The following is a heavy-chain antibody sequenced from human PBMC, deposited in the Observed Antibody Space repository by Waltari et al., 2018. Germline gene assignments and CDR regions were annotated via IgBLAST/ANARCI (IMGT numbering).Heavy chain of an antibody. V-gene: IGHV3-48*03. CDR1: GFTSGSSE. D-gene: IGHD3-16*01. CDR2: IDTSDSSI. CDR3: ARVGGYYYDYMDV. J-gene: IGHJ6*03. Sequence: EVQLVESGGGLEQPGGSLRLPCAGSGFTSGSSEMLWVRRAPGKGMEWVASIDTSDSSIYYADSVRSRFTISRDNAKNSLYLHMNNLRAEDTAVYYCARVGGYYYDYMDVWGKGTTVTVSS.